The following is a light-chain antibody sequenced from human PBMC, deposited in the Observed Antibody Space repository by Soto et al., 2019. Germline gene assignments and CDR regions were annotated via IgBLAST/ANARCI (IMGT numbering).Light chain of an antibody. J-gene: IGKJ2*01. CDR1: QDISDY. V-gene: IGKV1-33*01. CDR3: QQYNSGPYT. Sequence: DIQMTQSPSSLSASVGDRVTITCQASQDISDYLNWYQQKSGKAPKLLIYDASNLEAGVPTRLSGSGSGTDFTFTITSLQPEDIGTYYCQQYNSGPYTFGQGTTLEIK. CDR2: DAS.